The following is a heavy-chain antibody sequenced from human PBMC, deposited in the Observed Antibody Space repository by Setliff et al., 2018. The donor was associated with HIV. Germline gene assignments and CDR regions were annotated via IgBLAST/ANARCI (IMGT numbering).Heavy chain of an antibody. D-gene: IGHD3-22*01. CDR1: GFSFRNSFYN. CDR2: IYYSGTT. J-gene: IGHJ3*02. V-gene: IGHV4-39*01. Sequence: SETLSLTCNVSGFSFRNSFYNWGWIRQPPGKGLEWIGTIYYSGTTHYNPSLKSRVTMSIDTSKNRFSLKLSSVTATDTAVYYCARQLASGFWALDIWGRGTMVTVSS. CDR3: ARQLASGFWALDI.